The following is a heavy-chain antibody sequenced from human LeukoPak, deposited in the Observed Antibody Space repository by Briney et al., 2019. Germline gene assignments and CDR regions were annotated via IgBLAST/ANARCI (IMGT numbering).Heavy chain of an antibody. CDR2: INHNGNVN. J-gene: IGHJ6*02. CDR3: ARGGGLDV. CDR1: GFNFSSYW. Sequence: VGSLRLSCAASGFNFSSYWMNWARQAPGKGLEWVASINHNGNVNYYVDSVKGRFTISRDNAKNSLYLQMSNLRAEDTAVYFCARGGGLDVWGQGATVTVSS. D-gene: IGHD3-16*01. V-gene: IGHV3-7*03.